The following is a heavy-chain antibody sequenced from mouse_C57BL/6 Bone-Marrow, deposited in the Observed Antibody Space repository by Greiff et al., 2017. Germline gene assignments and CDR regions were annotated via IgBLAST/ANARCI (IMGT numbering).Heavy chain of an antibody. CDR2: IYPGSGST. D-gene: IGHD1-1*01. Sequence: QVQLQQPGAELVKPGASVKMSCKASGYTFTSYWITWVKQRPGQGLEWIGDIYPGSGSTNYNEKFKSKATLTVDTSSSTAYMQLSSLTSEDSAVYYCARVGYGSSPRWYFDVWGTGTTVTVSS. CDR3: ARVGYGSSPRWYFDV. V-gene: IGHV1-55*01. CDR1: GYTFTSYW. J-gene: IGHJ1*03.